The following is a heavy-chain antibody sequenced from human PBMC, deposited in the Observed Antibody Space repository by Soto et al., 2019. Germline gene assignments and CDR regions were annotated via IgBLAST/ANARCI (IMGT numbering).Heavy chain of an antibody. Sequence: ASVKVSCKTSGFTFTNYAINWVRQAPGQGLQWMGWISAYSGDTKYAQRSQDRLTVTTDPSTTTAYMELRSLRSDDTAVYYCARDGRAFSIFGETMDVWGQGTTVTAP. CDR2: ISAYSGDT. V-gene: IGHV1-18*01. D-gene: IGHD3-3*01. CDR1: GFTFTNYA. J-gene: IGHJ6*02. CDR3: ARDGRAFSIFGETMDV.